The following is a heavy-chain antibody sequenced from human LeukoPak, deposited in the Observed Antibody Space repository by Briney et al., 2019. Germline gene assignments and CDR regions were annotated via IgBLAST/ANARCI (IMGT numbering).Heavy chain of an antibody. CDR3: SGDSSGWYDDY. V-gene: IGHV3-30*01. D-gene: IGHD6-19*01. CDR1: GFTFSSYA. J-gene: IGHJ4*02. CDR2: ISYDGSNK. Sequence: PGRSLRLSCAASGFTFSSYAMHWVRQAPGKGLEWVAVISYDGSNKYYADSVKGRFTISRDNSKNTLYQQMNSLRAEDTAVYYCSGDSSGWYDDYWGQGTLVTVSS.